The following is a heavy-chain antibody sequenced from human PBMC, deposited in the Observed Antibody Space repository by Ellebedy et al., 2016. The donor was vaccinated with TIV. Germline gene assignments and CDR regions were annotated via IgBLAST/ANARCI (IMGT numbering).Heavy chain of an antibody. D-gene: IGHD4-23*01. CDR2: VSPYNSNT. J-gene: IGHJ2*01. V-gene: IGHV1-18*01. CDR1: GYTFTNFG. CDR3: ARDSDYGGVTNHWYFNL. Sequence: ASVKVSCXASGYTFTNFGISWVRQAPGQGLEWMGWVSPYNSNTNYAQKFQARVTMTTDTSTSTAYMELRSLRSDDTALYFCARDSDYGGVTNHWYFNLWGRGTLVTVSS.